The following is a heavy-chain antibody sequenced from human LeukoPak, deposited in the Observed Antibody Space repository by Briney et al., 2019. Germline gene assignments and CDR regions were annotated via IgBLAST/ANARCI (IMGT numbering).Heavy chain of an antibody. Sequence: GGSLRLSCAASGYTFSIYYMHWVRQAPGKGLEWVALIWFDGTKKYYADSVKGRFTISRDNSKNTLYLQMNSLRAEDTAVYYCASKEATTVRGVSDYWGQGTLVTVSS. D-gene: IGHD3-10*01. J-gene: IGHJ4*02. CDR3: ASKEATTVRGVSDY. CDR1: GYTFSIYY. V-gene: IGHV3-33*01. CDR2: IWFDGTKK.